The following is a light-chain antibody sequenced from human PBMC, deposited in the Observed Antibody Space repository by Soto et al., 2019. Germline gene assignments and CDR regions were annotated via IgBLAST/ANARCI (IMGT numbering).Light chain of an antibody. J-gene: IGLJ2*01. Sequence: QSVLTQPPSVSEALRQRVTISCSGSWSNIGNNAVNWNQQLPGKAPKLLIYYDDLLSSGVSDRFAGSKSGTSASLAISGLQSEDEADYYGAVWDDNRNGVVFGGGTKVAVL. V-gene: IGLV1-36*01. CDR3: AVWDDNRNGVV. CDR1: WSNIGNNA. CDR2: YDD.